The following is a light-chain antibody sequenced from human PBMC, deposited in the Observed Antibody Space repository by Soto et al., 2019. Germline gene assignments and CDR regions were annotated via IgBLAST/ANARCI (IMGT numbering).Light chain of an antibody. CDR3: QFYGDPSKT. Sequence: IVLTQSPGTLSLSPGERATLSCRASQSVSSSYLAWYQQKPGQAPRLLIYGASSRATGFPDRFSGSGSGTDFTLTISRLEPEDFAVYYCQFYGDPSKTFGQGTK. J-gene: IGKJ1*01. CDR2: GAS. V-gene: IGKV3-20*01. CDR1: QSVSSSY.